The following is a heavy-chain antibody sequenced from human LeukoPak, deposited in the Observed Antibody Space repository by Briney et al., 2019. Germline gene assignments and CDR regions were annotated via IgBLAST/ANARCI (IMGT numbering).Heavy chain of an antibody. D-gene: IGHD3-22*01. Sequence: GASVKDSGKASGYTFYSYVTNSVRQATGEGRGWMGGMKPNSGNTGNAQKLQGRVTMTTNTSISTADMELSSLRSEDTAVYYCAIGSSSYCYDWGQGTLLTVSS. CDR1: GYTFYSYV. V-gene: IGHV1-8*01. CDR2: MKPNSGNT. J-gene: IGHJ4*02. CDR3: AIGSSSYCYD.